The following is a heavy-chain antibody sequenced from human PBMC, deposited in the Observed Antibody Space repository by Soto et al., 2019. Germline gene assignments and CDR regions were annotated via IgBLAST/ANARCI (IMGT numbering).Heavy chain of an antibody. V-gene: IGHV3-23*01. Sequence: GGSLRLSCAASGFTFSSYAMSWVRQAPGKGLEWVSVISGSVGTTYYADSVKGRFTISRDNSKSTLYLQMNSLRAEDTAVYYCATPPPLSHFDFWSDYLDPWGQGTLVTVSS. CDR2: ISGSVGTT. CDR3: ATPPPLSHFDFWSDYLDP. J-gene: IGHJ5*02. D-gene: IGHD3-3*01. CDR1: GFTFSSYA.